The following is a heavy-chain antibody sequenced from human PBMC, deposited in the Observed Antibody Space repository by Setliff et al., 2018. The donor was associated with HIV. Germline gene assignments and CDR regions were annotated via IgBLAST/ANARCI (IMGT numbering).Heavy chain of an antibody. J-gene: IGHJ3*02. CDR2: ISGSGSST. V-gene: IGHV3-23*01. CDR1: GFTFSSYA. CDR3: AKDSSAYFLSGPRRAFDI. Sequence: GGSLRLSCAASGFTFSSYAMSWVRQAPGKGLEWVSGISGSGSSTYYADSVKGRFTMSRDNPKNTLYLQMNSLRAEDTALYYCAKDSSAYFLSGPRRAFDIWGQGTMVTVSS. D-gene: IGHD3-22*01.